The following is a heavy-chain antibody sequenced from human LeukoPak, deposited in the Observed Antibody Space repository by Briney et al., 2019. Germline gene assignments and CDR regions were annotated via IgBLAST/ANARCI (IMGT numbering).Heavy chain of an antibody. Sequence: GSLRLSCAASGFTFSSYAMSWVRQAPGKGLEWVSAISGSGGSTYYADSVKGRFTISRDNSKNTLYLQTNSLRAEDTAVYYCAKDDIVVVVAATPDYYYYYGMDVWGQGTTVTVSS. CDR2: ISGSGGST. J-gene: IGHJ6*02. CDR1: GFTFSSYA. D-gene: IGHD2-15*01. CDR3: AKDDIVVVVAATPDYYYYYGMDV. V-gene: IGHV3-23*01.